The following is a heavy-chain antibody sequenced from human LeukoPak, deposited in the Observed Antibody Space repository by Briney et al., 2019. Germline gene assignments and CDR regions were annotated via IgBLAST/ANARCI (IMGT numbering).Heavy chain of an antibody. CDR3: ARGGMATITWDDWFDP. J-gene: IGHJ5*02. CDR1: GGSISSNY. Sequence: PSETLSLTCTVSGGSISSNYWSWIRQPPGKGLEWIGYIYYSGSTNYNPSLKSRVTISVDTSKNQFSLKLSSVTAADTAVYYCARGGMATITWDDWFDPWGQGTLVTVSS. V-gene: IGHV4-59*01. CDR2: IYYSGST. D-gene: IGHD5-24*01.